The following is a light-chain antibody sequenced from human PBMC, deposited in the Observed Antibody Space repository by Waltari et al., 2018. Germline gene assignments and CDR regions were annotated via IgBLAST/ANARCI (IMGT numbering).Light chain of an antibody. CDR1: SGYSSNV. CDR2: VNSDGSH. CDR3: QTGGHGTWV. V-gene: IGLV4-69*01. Sequence: LVLTQSPSASASLGASVKLTCTLSSGYSSNVIAWLQQQPGKGPRYLMKVNSDGSHRKGDDIPDRFSASKSGTECYLTISSLQSEDEADYYCQTGGHGTWVFSGGTKLTVL. J-gene: IGLJ3*02.